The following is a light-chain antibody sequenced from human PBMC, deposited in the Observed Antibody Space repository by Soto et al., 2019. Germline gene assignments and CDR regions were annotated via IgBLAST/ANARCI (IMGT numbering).Light chain of an antibody. CDR1: SSDIGLYTF. J-gene: IGLJ2*01. V-gene: IGLV2-14*03. CDR3: SSYGATSTL. CDR2: DVS. Sequence: QSVLTQPASVSGSPGQSITIPCTGSSSDIGLYTFVSWYQQQPGKAPKLLIYDVSYRPSGISDRFSGSKSGNTASLTISGLQPEDEADYYCSSYGATSTLFGGGTQLTVL.